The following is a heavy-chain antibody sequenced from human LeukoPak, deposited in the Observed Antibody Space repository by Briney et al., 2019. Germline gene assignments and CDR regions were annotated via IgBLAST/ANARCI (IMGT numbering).Heavy chain of an antibody. CDR3: AKTTPPGFGELFGAFDI. Sequence: GSLRLSCAASGFTFSSYWMSWVRQAPGKGLEWVANIKQDGSEKYYVDSVKGRFTISRDNAKNSLYLQMNSLRAEDTAVYYCAKTTPPGFGELFGAFDIWGQGTMVTVSS. J-gene: IGHJ3*02. V-gene: IGHV3-7*03. CDR1: GFTFSSYW. CDR2: IKQDGSEK. D-gene: IGHD3-10*01.